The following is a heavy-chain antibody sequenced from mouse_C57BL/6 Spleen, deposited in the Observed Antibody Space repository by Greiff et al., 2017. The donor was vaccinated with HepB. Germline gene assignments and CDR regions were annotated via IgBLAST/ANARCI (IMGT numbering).Heavy chain of an antibody. CDR3: ARWGTTVVYDY. J-gene: IGHJ2*01. V-gene: IGHV1-80*01. CDR1: GYAFSSYW. CDR2: IYPGDGET. Sequence: VQLQQSGAELVKPGASVKISCKASGYAFSSYWMNWVKQRPGKGLEWIGQIYPGDGETNYNGKFKGKATLTADKSSSTAYMQLSSLTSEDSAVYFCARWGTTVVYDYWGQGTTLTVSS. D-gene: IGHD1-1*01.